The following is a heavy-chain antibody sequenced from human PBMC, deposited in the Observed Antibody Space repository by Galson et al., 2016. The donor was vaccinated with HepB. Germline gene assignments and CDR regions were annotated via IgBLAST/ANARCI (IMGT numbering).Heavy chain of an antibody. Sequence: SETLSLTCAVYGGTFSNYYWSWFRQPPGEGLEWIGEINHSGKTNNNPSLKSRVIVSVDTSKNQFSLNLISVTAADTAVYYCGGRRAAQYYWYFDLWGRGTQVTVSS. J-gene: IGHJ2*01. D-gene: IGHD6-6*01. CDR2: INHSGKT. CDR3: GGRRAAQYYWYFDL. V-gene: IGHV4-34*08. CDR1: GGTFSNYY.